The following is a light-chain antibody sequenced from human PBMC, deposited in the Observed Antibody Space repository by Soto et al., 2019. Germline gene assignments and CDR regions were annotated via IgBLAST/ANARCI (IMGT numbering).Light chain of an antibody. CDR3: QQVKSYPRT. CDR1: QAIGTS. J-gene: IGKJ2*01. CDR2: ATS. V-gene: IGKV1-9*01. Sequence: DIQLTQSPSFLSASVGDTVTITCRASQAIGTSLAWYQQMPGKAPKLLIFATSTFESGVPSRFRGSGFETEFTLTISGLQPEDFATYYCQQVKSYPRTFGQGTRLDIK.